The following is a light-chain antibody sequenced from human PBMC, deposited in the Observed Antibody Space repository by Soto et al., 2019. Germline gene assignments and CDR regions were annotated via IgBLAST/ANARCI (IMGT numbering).Light chain of an antibody. V-gene: IGKV3-15*01. CDR3: QQVNSYPLT. Sequence: DIVLTQSPATLSVSPGESATLSCRASQSVGRNLAWYQHKAGQAPRLLVYGSSTRASDAPARFSGSGSGTDFTLTISSLQPEDFATDYCQQVNSYPLTFGGGTKVDIK. J-gene: IGKJ4*01. CDR1: QSVGRN. CDR2: GSS.